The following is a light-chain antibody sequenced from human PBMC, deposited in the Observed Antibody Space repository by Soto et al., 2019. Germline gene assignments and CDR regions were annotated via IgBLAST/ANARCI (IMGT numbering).Light chain of an antibody. V-gene: IGLV2-14*03. CDR2: DVS. CDR1: SSDVGNYNY. J-gene: IGLJ1*01. Sequence: LTQPDSVSGSPGQSITISCTGTSSDVGNYNYVSWYQHHPGKAPKLMVYDVSHRPSGVSNRFSGSKSGSTASLTISGLQAEDEADYYCSSYTRSSSYVFELGPRSPS. CDR3: SSYTRSSSYV.